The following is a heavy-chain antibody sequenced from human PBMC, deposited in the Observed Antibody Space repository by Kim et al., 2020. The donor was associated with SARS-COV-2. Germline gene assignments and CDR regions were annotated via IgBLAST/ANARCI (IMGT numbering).Heavy chain of an antibody. V-gene: IGHV4-59*01. J-gene: IGHJ6*02. CDR3: ARDLGYDSSGYWPYYYYGMDV. CDR1: GGSISSYY. CDR2: IYYSGST. D-gene: IGHD3-22*01. Sequence: SETLSLTCTVSGGSISSYYWSWIRQPPGKGLEWIGYIYYSGSTNYNPSLKSRVTISVDTSKNQFSLKLSSVTAADTAVYYCARDLGYDSSGYWPYYYYGMDVWGQGTTVTVSS.